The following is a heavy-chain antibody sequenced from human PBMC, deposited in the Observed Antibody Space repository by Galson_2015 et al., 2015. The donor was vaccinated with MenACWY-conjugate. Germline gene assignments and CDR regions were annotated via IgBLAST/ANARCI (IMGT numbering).Heavy chain of an antibody. CDR3: AKVAGYCSDDTCYSDY. Sequence: SLRLSCAASGFTFSSFAMSWVRQAPGKGLEWVSALSDSGGHTHHADSVKGRVTNSRDNSMRKLYLQMNSLRAEDTAVYYCAKVAGYCSDDTCYSDYWGQGTLVTVSS. J-gene: IGHJ4*02. D-gene: IGHD2-15*01. CDR2: LSDSGGHT. CDR1: GFTFSSFA. V-gene: IGHV3-23*01.